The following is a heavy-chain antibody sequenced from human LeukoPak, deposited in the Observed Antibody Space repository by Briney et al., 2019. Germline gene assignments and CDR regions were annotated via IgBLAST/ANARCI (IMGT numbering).Heavy chain of an antibody. V-gene: IGHV3-30*18. CDR3: AKDHDD. CDR2: ISYDGSNK. CDR1: GFTFSSYG. Sequence: GGSLRLCCAASGFTFSSYGMHWVRQAPGKGLEWVAVISYDGSNKYYADSVKGRFTISRDNSKNTLYLQMNSLRAEDTAVYYCAKDHDDWGQGTLVTVSS. J-gene: IGHJ4*02.